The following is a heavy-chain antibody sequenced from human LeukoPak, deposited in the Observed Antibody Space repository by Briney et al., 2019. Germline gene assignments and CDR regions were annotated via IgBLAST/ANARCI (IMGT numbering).Heavy chain of an antibody. Sequence: SETLSLTCAVYGGSFSGYYWSWIRQPPGKGLEWIGEINHSGSTNYNPSLKSRVTISLDTSKNQFSLKLSSVTAADAAVYYCARGSSGWLRFDYWGQGTLVTVSS. CDR1: GGSFSGYY. CDR2: INHSGST. V-gene: IGHV4-34*01. J-gene: IGHJ4*02. CDR3: ARGSSGWLRFDY. D-gene: IGHD6-19*01.